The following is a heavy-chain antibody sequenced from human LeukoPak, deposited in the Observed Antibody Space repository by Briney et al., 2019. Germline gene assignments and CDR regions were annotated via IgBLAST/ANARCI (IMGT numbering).Heavy chain of an antibody. CDR1: GFTFSSYA. CDR2: ISYDGSNK. Sequence: GGSLRLSCAASGFTFSSYAMHWVRQAPGKGLEWVAVISYDGSNKYYADSVKGRFTISRDQTKNTLYLQMNSLRAEDTAVYYCGGSGGYWGQGTLVTVSS. J-gene: IGHJ4*02. CDR3: GGSGGY. D-gene: IGHD6-25*01. V-gene: IGHV3-30-3*01.